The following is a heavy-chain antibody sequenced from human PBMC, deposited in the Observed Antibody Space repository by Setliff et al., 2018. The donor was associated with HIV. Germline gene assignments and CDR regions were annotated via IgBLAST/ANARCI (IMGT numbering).Heavy chain of an antibody. J-gene: IGHJ3*01. CDR1: AGSISIGGYN. CDR2: IYSTGNP. CDR3: ARETGLNACDV. Sequence: SETLSLTCTVSAGSISIGGYNWSWVRQPAGKGLEWIGRIYSTGNPTYNPSLKRRVTISVDTSNNQFSLRLTSATAADTAIYYWARETGLNACDVWGRGIMVTVSS. D-gene: IGHD1-1*01. V-gene: IGHV4-61*02.